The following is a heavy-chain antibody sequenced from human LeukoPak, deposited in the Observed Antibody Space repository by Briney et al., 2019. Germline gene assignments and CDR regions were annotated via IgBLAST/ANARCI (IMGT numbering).Heavy chain of an antibody. CDR2: IRSKANSYAT. CDR1: GFTFSGSA. CDR3: TYYDSSGRFDY. V-gene: IGHV3-73*01. J-gene: IGHJ4*02. Sequence: PGGSLRLSCAASGFTFSGSAIHWVRQASGKGLEWVGRIRSKANSYATAYAASVKGRFTISRDDSKNTAYLQMNSLKTEDTAVYYCTYYDSSGRFDYWGQGTLVTVSS. D-gene: IGHD3-22*01.